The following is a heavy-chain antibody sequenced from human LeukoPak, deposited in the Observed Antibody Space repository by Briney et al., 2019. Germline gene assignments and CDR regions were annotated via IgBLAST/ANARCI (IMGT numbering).Heavy chain of an antibody. CDR2: IYPGDSDT. CDR1: GYSFTSYW. J-gene: IGHJ4*02. D-gene: IGHD3-22*01. Sequence: GESLKISRKGSGYSFTSYWFGWVRQMPGKGLEWMGIIYPGDSDTRYSPSFQGQVTISADKSISTAYLQWSSLKASATAMYYCARHYDSSGYYHGEVDYWGQGTLVTVSS. V-gene: IGHV5-51*01. CDR3: ARHYDSSGYYHGEVDY.